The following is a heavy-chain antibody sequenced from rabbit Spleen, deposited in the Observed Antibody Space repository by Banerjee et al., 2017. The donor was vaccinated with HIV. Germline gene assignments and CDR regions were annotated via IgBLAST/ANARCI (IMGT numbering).Heavy chain of an antibody. J-gene: IGHJ4*01. CDR3: ARDGAGSSYFNL. CDR2: IYAGSSGDT. Sequence: QEQLVESGGDLVKPGASLTLTCTASGFSFSSSNYMCWVRQAPGKGLEWIGCIYAGSSGDTYYANWAKGRFTISKTSSTAVTLQMTSLTAADTATYFCARDGAGSSYFNLWGQGTLVTVS. D-gene: IGHD8-1*01. V-gene: IGHV1S45*01. CDR1: GFSFSSSNY.